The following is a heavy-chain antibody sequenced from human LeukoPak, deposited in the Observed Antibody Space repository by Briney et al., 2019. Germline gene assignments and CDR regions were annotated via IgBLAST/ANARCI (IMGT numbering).Heavy chain of an antibody. D-gene: IGHD6-13*01. J-gene: IGHJ4*02. CDR2: ISGNGGGT. V-gene: IGHV3-23*01. CDR1: GFTFSSYA. CDR3: AKSFGYSRSWFDY. Sequence: GGSLRLSCAASGFTFSSYAMNWARQAPGKGLEWVSGISGNGGGTYYADSVKGRFIISRDNSKNTLYLQMNSLRAEDTAVYYCAKSFGYSRSWFDYWGQGTLVTVSS.